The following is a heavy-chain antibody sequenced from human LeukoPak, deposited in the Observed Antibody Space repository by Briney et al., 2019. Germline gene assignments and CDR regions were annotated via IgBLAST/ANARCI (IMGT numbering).Heavy chain of an antibody. D-gene: IGHD5-18*01. J-gene: IGHJ4*02. CDR3: ARTKSSYGVGVFDY. CDR1: GGSISSSSYY. CDR2: IYYSGST. V-gene: IGHV4-39*01. Sequence: PSETLSLTCTVSGGSISSSSYYWGWIRQPPGKGLEWIGSIYYSGSTYYNPSLKSRVTISVDTSKNQFSLKLSSVTAADTAVYYCARTKSSYGVGVFDYWGQGTLVTVSS.